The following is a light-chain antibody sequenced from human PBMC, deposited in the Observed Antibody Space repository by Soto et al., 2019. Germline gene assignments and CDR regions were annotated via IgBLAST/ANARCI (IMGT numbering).Light chain of an antibody. CDR1: QSISSW. Sequence: DIQMTQSPSTLSASVGDRVTITCRASQSISSWLAWYQQKPGKAPTLLIYKASSLESGVPSRFSGSGSGTEFTLTISSLQPDDFATYCCQQYNSYSVTFGQGTKLEIK. V-gene: IGKV1-5*03. CDR3: QQYNSYSVT. CDR2: KAS. J-gene: IGKJ2*01.